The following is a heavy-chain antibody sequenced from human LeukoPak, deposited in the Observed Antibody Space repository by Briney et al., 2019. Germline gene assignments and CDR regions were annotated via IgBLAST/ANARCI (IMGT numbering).Heavy chain of an antibody. CDR3: TRDLPYSSSWESLDY. Sequence: PSETLSLTCAVYGGSFSGYYWSWIRQPPGKGLEWIGEINHSGSTNYNPSLKSRVTISVDTSKNQFSLKLSSVTAADTAVYYCTRDLPYSSSWESLDYWGQGTLVTVSS. V-gene: IGHV4-34*01. D-gene: IGHD6-13*01. CDR1: GGSFSGYY. CDR2: INHSGST. J-gene: IGHJ4*02.